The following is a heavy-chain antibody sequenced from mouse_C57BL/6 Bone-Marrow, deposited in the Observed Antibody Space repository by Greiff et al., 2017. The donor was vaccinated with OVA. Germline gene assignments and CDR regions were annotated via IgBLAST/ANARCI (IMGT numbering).Heavy chain of an antibody. V-gene: IGHV3-6*01. Sequence: EVQLKESGPGLVKPSQSLSLTCSVTGYSITSGYYWNWIRQFPGNKLEWMGYISYDGSNNYNPSLKNRISITRDTSKNQFFLKLNSVTTEDTATYYCAKEDYDGDYWGQGTTLTVSS. CDR1: GYSITSGYY. CDR2: ISYDGSN. CDR3: AKEDYDGDY. J-gene: IGHJ2*01. D-gene: IGHD2-4*01.